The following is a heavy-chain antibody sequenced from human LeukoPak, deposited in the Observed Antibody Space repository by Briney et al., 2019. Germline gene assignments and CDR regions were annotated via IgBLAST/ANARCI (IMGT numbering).Heavy chain of an antibody. J-gene: IGHJ3*02. CDR3: ARSPPVYSSERNWGSSGFDI. V-gene: IGHV3-23*01. Sequence: PGGSLRLSCAASGFTFSTYAMGWVRQAPGKGLDWVSTITGSGESTYYADSVKGRFTISRDNSKNTLSLQMNSLRADDTAVYYCARSPPVYSSERNWGSSGFDIWGQGTMVTVSS. CDR1: GFTFSTYA. D-gene: IGHD7-27*01. CDR2: ITGSGEST.